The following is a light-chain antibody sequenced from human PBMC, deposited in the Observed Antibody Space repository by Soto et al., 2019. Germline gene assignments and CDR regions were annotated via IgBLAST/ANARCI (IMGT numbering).Light chain of an antibody. Sequence: EIVLTQSPGTLSLSPGERATLSCRASQSVSSSYLAWYQQKPGQAPRLLIYGASSRATGIPDRFSGCGSGTDFTLTISRLEPEDFAVYYCQQYGSSPLTLGGGTKVDIK. CDR1: QSVSSSY. CDR3: QQYGSSPLT. V-gene: IGKV3-20*01. J-gene: IGKJ4*01. CDR2: GAS.